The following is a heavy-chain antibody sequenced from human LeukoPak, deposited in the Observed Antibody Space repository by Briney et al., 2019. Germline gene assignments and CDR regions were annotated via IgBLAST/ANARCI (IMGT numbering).Heavy chain of an antibody. V-gene: IGHV4-4*07. J-gene: IGHJ4*02. D-gene: IGHD3-10*01. CDR1: GGSISSYY. CDR2: IYTSGST. Sequence: SETLSLTCTVPGGSISSYYWSWIRQPAGKGLEWIGRIYTSGSTNYNPSLKSRVTMSVDTSKNQFSLKLSSVTAADTAVYYCARHEYYGSGSQHIFDYWGQGTLVTVSS. CDR3: ARHEYYGSGSQHIFDY.